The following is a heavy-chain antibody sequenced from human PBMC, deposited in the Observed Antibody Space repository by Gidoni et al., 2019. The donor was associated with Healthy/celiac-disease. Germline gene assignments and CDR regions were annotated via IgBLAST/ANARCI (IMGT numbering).Heavy chain of an antibody. CDR2: ISYDGSNK. Sequence: QVQLVESGGGVVQPGRSLRLSCAASGFTFSSYGMHWVRQAPGKGLEWVAVISYDGSNKYYADSVKGRFTISRDNSKNTLYLQMNSLRAEDTAVYYCAKAGVGGYSYGSLDYWGQGPLVTVSA. J-gene: IGHJ4*02. D-gene: IGHD5-18*01. CDR3: AKAGVGGYSYGSLDY. CDR1: GFTFSSYG. V-gene: IGHV3-30*18.